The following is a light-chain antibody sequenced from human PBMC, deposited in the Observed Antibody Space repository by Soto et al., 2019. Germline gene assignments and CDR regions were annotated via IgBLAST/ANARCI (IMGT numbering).Light chain of an antibody. CDR3: QQHNDWPWT. V-gene: IGKV3-15*01. Sequence: EIVMTQSPATLSVSPGERATLSCRASQSVSSNLAWYQQKPGQAPRLLMYGASTRATGIPARFSGSGSGTEFTLTISSLQSEDFGLYYCQQHNDWPWTFGQGTKVEIK. J-gene: IGKJ1*01. CDR2: GAS. CDR1: QSVSSN.